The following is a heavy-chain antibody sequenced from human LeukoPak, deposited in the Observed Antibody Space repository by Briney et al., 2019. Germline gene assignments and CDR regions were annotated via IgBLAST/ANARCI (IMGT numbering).Heavy chain of an antibody. Sequence: SETLSLTCTVSGGSISSYYWSWIRQPAGKGLEWIGRIYTSGSTNYNPSLKSRVTMSVDTSKNQFSLKLSSVTAADTAVYYCARESIAAAWDDAFDIWGQGTMVTVSS. CDR3: ARESIAAAWDDAFDI. CDR2: IYTSGST. V-gene: IGHV4-4*07. J-gene: IGHJ3*02. CDR1: GGSISSYY. D-gene: IGHD6-13*01.